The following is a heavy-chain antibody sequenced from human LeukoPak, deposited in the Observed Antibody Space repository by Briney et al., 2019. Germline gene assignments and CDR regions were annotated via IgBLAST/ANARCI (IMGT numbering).Heavy chain of an antibody. D-gene: IGHD3-10*01. CDR1: GYTFTSYY. Sequence: ASVKVSCKASGYTFTSYYMHWVRQAPGQGLEWMGIINPSGGSTSYAQKFQGRVTMTRDTSTSTVYMELSNLRSEDTAVYYCARAMVRGVAFDYWGQGTLVTVSS. V-gene: IGHV1-46*01. CDR3: ARAMVRGVAFDY. J-gene: IGHJ4*02. CDR2: INPSGGST.